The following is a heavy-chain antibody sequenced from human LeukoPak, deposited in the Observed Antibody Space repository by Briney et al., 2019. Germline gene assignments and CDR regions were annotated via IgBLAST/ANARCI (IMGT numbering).Heavy chain of an antibody. J-gene: IGHJ3*02. CDR2: INHSGST. CDR1: GGSFSGYY. D-gene: IGHD3-10*01. CDR3: ARLAGAFAFDI. Sequence: SETLSLTCAVYGGSFSGYYWSWIRQPPGKGLEWIGEINHSGSTNYNPSLKSRVTISVDTSKNQFSLKLSSVTAADTAVYYCARLAGAFAFDIWGQGTMVTVSS. V-gene: IGHV4-34*01.